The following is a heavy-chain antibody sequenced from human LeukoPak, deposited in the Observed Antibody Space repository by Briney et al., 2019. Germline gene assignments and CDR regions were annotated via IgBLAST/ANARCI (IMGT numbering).Heavy chain of an antibody. CDR2: IIPIFGTA. CDR3: AMDLAYCGGDCWGDFDY. V-gene: IGHV1-69*13. CDR1: GGTFSSYA. D-gene: IGHD2-21*02. Sequence: SVKVSCKASGGTFSSYAISWVRQAPGQGLEWMGGIIPIFGTANYAQKSQGRVTITADESTSTAYMELSSLRSEDTAVYYCAMDLAYCGGDCWGDFDYWGQGTLVTVAS. J-gene: IGHJ4*02.